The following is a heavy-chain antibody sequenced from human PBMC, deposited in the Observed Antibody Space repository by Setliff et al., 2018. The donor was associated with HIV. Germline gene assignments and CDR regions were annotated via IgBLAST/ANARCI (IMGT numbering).Heavy chain of an antibody. Sequence: TLSLTCSVSGSSMRRNYWSWIRQPPGKGLEWIGYIYYSGTTNYNPSLKSRVTFSVDTSKTQFSLRLTSVTAADTAMYFCARVRGDNFWSGSYSLPASDAFDVWGQGTMVTVS. CDR3: ARVRGDNFWSGSYSLPASDAFDV. J-gene: IGHJ3*01. CDR2: IYYSGTT. CDR1: GSSMRRNY. D-gene: IGHD3-3*01. V-gene: IGHV4-59*01.